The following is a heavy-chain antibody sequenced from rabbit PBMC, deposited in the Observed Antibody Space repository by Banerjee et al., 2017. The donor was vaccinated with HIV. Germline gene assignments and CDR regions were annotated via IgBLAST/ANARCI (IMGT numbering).Heavy chain of an antibody. D-gene: IGHD1-1*01. J-gene: IGHJ4*01. Sequence: QEQLVESRGGLVKPEGSLTLTCTASGFTFSSNYWMSWVRQAPGKGLECIGTIYAGSSGSTHYASWAKGRFTISKTSSTTVTLQMTSLTAADTATYFCARFFPANSAYYDLWGQGTLVTVS. CDR3: ARFFPANSAYYDL. V-gene: IGHV1S45*01. CDR2: IYAGSSGST. CDR1: GFTFSSNYW.